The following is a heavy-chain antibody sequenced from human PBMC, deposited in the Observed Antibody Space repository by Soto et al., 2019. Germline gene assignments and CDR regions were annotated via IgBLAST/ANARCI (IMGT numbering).Heavy chain of an antibody. J-gene: IGHJ6*03. Sequence: PSETLSLTCTVSGGSISSYYWSWIRQPPGKGLEWIGYIYYSGSTNYNPSLKSRVTISVDTSKNQFSLKLSSVTAADTAVYYCARVAGSSSWRARGYYYYYYMDVWGKGTTVTVSS. CDR2: IYYSGST. V-gene: IGHV4-59*01. CDR3: ARVAGSSSWRARGYYYYYYMDV. CDR1: GGSISSYY. D-gene: IGHD6-13*01.